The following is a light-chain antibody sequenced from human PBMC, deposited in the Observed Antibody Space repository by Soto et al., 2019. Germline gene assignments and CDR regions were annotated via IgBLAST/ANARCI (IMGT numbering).Light chain of an antibody. Sequence: EILMTQFPATLSVSPGERATLSCRASQSVSSNLAWYQQKTGQAPRLLIYGASTRATGIPSSFSGSGSGTEFTLTISSLQSEDFAVYYCQQYDSWTFGHGTKVDIK. V-gene: IGKV3-15*01. CDR2: GAS. CDR1: QSVSSN. CDR3: QQYDSWT. J-gene: IGKJ1*01.